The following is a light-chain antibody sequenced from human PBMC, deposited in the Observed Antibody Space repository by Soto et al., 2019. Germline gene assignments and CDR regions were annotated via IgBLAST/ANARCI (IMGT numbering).Light chain of an antibody. V-gene: IGKV1-5*03. Sequence: DIQMTQSPSTLSASVGDRVTITCRASQSISSWLAWYQQKPGKAPKLLIYKASSLESGGPSRFSGRGSGTEFTLAISSLQPYDFATYYCQKSFTFDPVTKVDIK. J-gene: IGKJ3*01. CDR1: QSISSW. CDR2: KAS. CDR3: QKSFT.